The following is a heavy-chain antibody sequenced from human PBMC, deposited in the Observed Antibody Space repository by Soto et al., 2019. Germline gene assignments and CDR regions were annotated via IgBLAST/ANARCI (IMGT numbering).Heavy chain of an antibody. J-gene: IGHJ6*02. Sequence: XETLSLTCTVYGDSFCNYYWFWIRQPFGKGLEWIGRVSSSGNTNANPTLNSRATMSIDTSKNQFSLRLRSVTAADTAVYYCARADYEILTGSYAMDVWGQGTTVTVSS. CDR3: ARADYEILTGSYAMDV. V-gene: IGHV4-4*07. D-gene: IGHD3-9*01. CDR2: VSSSGNT. CDR1: GDSFCNYY.